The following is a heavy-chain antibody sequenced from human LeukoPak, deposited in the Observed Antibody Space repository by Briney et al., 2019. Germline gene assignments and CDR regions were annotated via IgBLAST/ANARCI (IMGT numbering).Heavy chain of an antibody. Sequence: GGSLRLSCAASGFTFSSYSMNWVRQAPGKGLEWVANIKGDGSEGNYVGSVKGRFTVSRDNAKNLLYLQLNNLRAEDTAVYYCARDPAMQTWLSAYYFDYWGQGTQVSVSS. CDR2: IKGDGSEG. CDR3: ARDPAMQTWLSAYYFDY. J-gene: IGHJ4*02. V-gene: IGHV3-7*01. CDR1: GFTFSSYS. D-gene: IGHD3-22*01.